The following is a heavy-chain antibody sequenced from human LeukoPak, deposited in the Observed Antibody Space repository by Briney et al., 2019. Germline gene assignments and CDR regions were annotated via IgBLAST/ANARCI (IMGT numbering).Heavy chain of an antibody. V-gene: IGHV1-2*02. D-gene: IGHD3-3*01. J-gene: IGHJ4*02. CDR3: ARGPGEYEFSY. CDR1: GYTFVDYY. Sequence: ASVKVSCKASGYTFVDYYLNWVRQVPGQGLQRMGWINPKIGDTKYAEKFHGRVTMTRDTSISTGYLELNSLTFDDTAVYYCARGPGEYEFSYWGQGTLVSVSS. CDR2: INPKIGDT.